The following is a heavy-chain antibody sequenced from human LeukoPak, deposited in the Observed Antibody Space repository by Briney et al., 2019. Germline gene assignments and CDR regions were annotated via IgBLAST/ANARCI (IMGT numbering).Heavy chain of an antibody. J-gene: IGHJ4*02. Sequence: PGRSLRLSCAASGFTFSSYAMHWVRQAPGKGLEWVAVISYDGSNKYYADSVKGRFTISRDNSKNTLYLQMSSLRAEDTAVYYCAKDTGQWPIRTFDFWGQGTLVTVSS. D-gene: IGHD6-19*01. CDR3: AKDTGQWPIRTFDF. CDR1: GFTFSSYA. CDR2: ISYDGSNK. V-gene: IGHV3-30-3*01.